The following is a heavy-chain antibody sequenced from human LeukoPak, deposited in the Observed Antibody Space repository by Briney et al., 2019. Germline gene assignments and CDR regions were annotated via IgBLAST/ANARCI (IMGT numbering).Heavy chain of an antibody. CDR1: GYTFTGYY. Sequence: GASVKVSCKASGYTFTGYYMHWVRQAPGQGLEWIGWINPNSGGTNYAQKFQGRVTMTRDTSICTAYMELSRLRSDDTAVYYCASRGNYYDSSGPHDYWGQGTLVTVSS. CDR2: INPNSGGT. CDR3: ASRGNYYDSSGPHDY. J-gene: IGHJ4*02. V-gene: IGHV1-2*02. D-gene: IGHD3-22*01.